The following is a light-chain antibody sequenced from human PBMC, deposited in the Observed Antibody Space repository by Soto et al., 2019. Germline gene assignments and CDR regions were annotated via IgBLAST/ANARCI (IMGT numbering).Light chain of an antibody. J-gene: IGKJ1*01. CDR1: QSISSW. V-gene: IGKV1-5*03. CDR2: KAT. CDR3: QQYQSYPVT. Sequence: DIQMTQSPSTLSASVGDRVTITCRASQSISSWLAWYQQKPGKAPKLLIYKATSLESGVPSRFSGSGSGTEFTLTISSLQPDDFATYYCQQYQSYPVTFGQGTKVEIK.